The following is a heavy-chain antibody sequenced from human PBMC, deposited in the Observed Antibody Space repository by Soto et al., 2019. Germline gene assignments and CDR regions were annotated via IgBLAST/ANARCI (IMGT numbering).Heavy chain of an antibody. CDR2: IFSNDEK. D-gene: IGHD1-1*01. V-gene: IGHV2-26*01. J-gene: IGHJ4*02. Sequence: SGPTLVNPTETLTLPCTVSGISLSNARTGVSWIRQPPGKALEWLAHIFSNDEKSYRTSLKSRLTISKDTSKSQVVLTMTNVDPVDTATYYCRRILRNYHHSPDYWGQGNLVPVSS. CDR1: GISLSNARTG. CDR3: RRILRNYHHSPDY.